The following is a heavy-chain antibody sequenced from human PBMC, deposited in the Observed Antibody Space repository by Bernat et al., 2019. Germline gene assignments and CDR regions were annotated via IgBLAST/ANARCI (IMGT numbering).Heavy chain of an antibody. J-gene: IGHJ4*02. CDR2: IRQDGNEK. Sequence: EVQLVESGGRLVQPGGSLRLSCAAPGFSFSSYWMTWVRQAPGKGLEWVANIRQDGNEKYYVDSVKGRFTISRDNAKNSLYLQMNSLRDEDTAVYYCASWTGTTGAFNYWGQGTLVTVSS. D-gene: IGHD1-7*01. V-gene: IGHV3-7*02. CDR3: ASWTGTTGAFNY. CDR1: GFSFSSYW.